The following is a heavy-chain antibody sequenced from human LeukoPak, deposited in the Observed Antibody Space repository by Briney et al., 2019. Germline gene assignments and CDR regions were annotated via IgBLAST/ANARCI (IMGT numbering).Heavy chain of an antibody. J-gene: IGHJ3*02. Sequence: GGSLRLSCAASRFAFSSYWMSWVRQAPGKGLEWVANMKLDGGDKYYVGSVKGRFTISGDNAKNSLYLQMNSLRADDTAVYYCARGSRGAFDIWGQGTMGTVSS. CDR1: RFAFSSYW. CDR3: ARGSRGAFDI. D-gene: IGHD6-19*01. CDR2: MKLDGGDK. V-gene: IGHV3-7*01.